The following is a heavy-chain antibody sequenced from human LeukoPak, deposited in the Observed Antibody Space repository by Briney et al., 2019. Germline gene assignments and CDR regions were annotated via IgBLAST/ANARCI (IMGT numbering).Heavy chain of an antibody. Sequence: SETLSLTCAVSGGSISSGGYSWSWIRQPPGKGLEWIGYIYHSGSTYYNPSLKSRVTISVDRSKNQFSLKLSSVTAADTAVYYCARAKYYYDSSGSSAAFDTWGQGTMVTVSS. J-gene: IGHJ3*02. D-gene: IGHD3-22*01. CDR2: IYHSGST. V-gene: IGHV4-30-2*01. CDR3: ARAKYYYDSSGSSAAFDT. CDR1: GGSISSGGYS.